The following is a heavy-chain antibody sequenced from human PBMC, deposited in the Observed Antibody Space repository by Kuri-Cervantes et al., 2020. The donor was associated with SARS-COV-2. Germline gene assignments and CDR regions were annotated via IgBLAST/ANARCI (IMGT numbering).Heavy chain of an antibody. V-gene: IGHV3-9*03. CDR3: AKDSVSYYYGSGSFILDY. Sequence: GGSLRLSFAASGFTFDDYAMHWVRQAPGKGLEWVSGISWNSGSIGYADSVKGRFTISRDNAKNSLYLQMNSLRAEDMALYYCAKDSVSYYYGSGSFILDYWGQGTLVTVSS. D-gene: IGHD3-10*01. CDR2: ISWNSGSI. J-gene: IGHJ4*02. CDR1: GFTFDDYA.